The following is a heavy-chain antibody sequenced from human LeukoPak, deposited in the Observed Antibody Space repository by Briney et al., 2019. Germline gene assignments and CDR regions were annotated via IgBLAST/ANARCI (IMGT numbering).Heavy chain of an antibody. CDR3: ASSGSYLYYFDY. CDR2: IYYSGST. CDR1: GGSISSSSSY. Sequence: SETLSLTCTVSGGSISSSSSYWGWIRQPPGKGLEWIGSIYYSGSTYYNPSLKSRVTISVDTSKNQFSLKLSSVTAADTAVYYCASSGSYLYYFDYWGQGTLVTVSS. J-gene: IGHJ4*02. V-gene: IGHV4-39*01. D-gene: IGHD1-26*01.